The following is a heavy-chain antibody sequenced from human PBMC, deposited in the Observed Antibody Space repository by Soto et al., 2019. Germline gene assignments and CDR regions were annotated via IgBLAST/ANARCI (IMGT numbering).Heavy chain of an antibody. CDR3: ARGRYGDY. D-gene: IGHD1-1*01. Sequence: QVQLVQSEAEVKRPGASVKVSCKASGYTFINYGLSWVRQSPGQGLEWMGWINGYNGNTNYAQKFQGRVTMTTDTSTSTAYMELRSLRYDDTAVYYCARGRYGDYWGQGALVTVSS. CDR2: INGYNGNT. CDR1: GYTFINYG. V-gene: IGHV1-18*01. J-gene: IGHJ4*02.